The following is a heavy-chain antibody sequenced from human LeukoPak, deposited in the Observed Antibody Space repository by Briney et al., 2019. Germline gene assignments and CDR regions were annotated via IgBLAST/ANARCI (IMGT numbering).Heavy chain of an antibody. V-gene: IGHV4-4*02. J-gene: IGHJ4*02. D-gene: IGHD6-13*01. CDR2: IYHSGST. Sequence: SGTLSLTCAVSGGSISSSNWWSWVRQPPGKGLEWIGEIYHSGSTNYNPSLKSRVTISVDTSKNQFSLKLSSVTAADTAVYYCARGGDGSIAAAGSDYWDQGTLVTVSS. CDR3: ARGGDGSIAAAGSDY. CDR1: GGSISSSNW.